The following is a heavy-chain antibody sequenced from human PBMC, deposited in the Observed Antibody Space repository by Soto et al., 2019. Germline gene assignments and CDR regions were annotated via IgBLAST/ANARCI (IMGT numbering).Heavy chain of an antibody. D-gene: IGHD3-9*01. CDR1: GFTFNSFA. J-gene: IGHJ4*02. Sequence: SGGSLRLSCAASGFTFNSFALHWVRQAPGKGLEWVAVIAYDGSEEYYGDSVRGRFTISRDNSKNTLYLQMSSVRGDDTAVYYCARDRDNILTGYFDYWGLGTLVTVSS. CDR2: IAYDGSEE. CDR3: ARDRDNILTGYFDY. V-gene: IGHV3-30-3*01.